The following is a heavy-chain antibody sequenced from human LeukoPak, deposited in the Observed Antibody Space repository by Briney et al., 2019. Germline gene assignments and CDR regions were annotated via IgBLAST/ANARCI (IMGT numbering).Heavy chain of an antibody. CDR1: GGSFSGYY. Sequence: PSETLSLTCAVYGGSFSGYYWSWIRQPPGKGLEWIGNIYYSGNTYYNPSLKSRVTISVDTSKNQFSLKLNSVTAADTAVYYCATEVAGTPWIDYWGQGTLVTVSS. CDR3: ATEVAGTPWIDY. V-gene: IGHV4-34*01. D-gene: IGHD6-19*01. CDR2: IYYSGNT. J-gene: IGHJ4*02.